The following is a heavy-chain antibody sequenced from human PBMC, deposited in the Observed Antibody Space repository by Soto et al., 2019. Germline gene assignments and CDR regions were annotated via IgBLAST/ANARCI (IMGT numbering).Heavy chain of an antibody. Sequence: LRLSCAASGFTFTDYWMHWVRQSPGKGLVWVSRISGDGSSTSYADPVKGRFTTSRDNAKNTLYLQMNSLRAEDTAVYYCAKSNYGMDVWGQGTTVTVSS. D-gene: IGHD6-6*01. J-gene: IGHJ6*02. V-gene: IGHV3-74*01. CDR2: ISGDGSST. CDR1: GFTFTDYW. CDR3: AKSNYGMDV.